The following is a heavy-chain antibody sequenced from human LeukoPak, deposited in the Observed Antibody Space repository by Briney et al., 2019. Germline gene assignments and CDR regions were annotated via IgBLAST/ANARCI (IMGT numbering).Heavy chain of an antibody. CDR2: IIPIFGTA. CDR1: GGTFSSYA. V-gene: IGHV1-69*05. J-gene: IGHJ5*02. D-gene: IGHD3-22*01. CDR3: ARDQGSGYYDSSGYYWFDP. Sequence: SVKVSCKASGGTFSSYAISWVRQAPGQGLERMGGIIPIFGTANYAQKFQGRVTITTDESTSTAYMELSSLRSEDTAVYYCARDQGSGYYDSSGYYWFDPWGQGTLVTVSS.